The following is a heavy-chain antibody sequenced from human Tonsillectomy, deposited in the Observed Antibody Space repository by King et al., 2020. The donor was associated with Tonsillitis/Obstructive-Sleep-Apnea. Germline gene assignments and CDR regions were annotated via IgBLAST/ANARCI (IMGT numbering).Heavy chain of an antibody. D-gene: IGHD3-22*01. CDR2: FKRKPDGGQT. CDR3: TTALGITMIVVVTTEDY. CDR1: GFTFSNAW. Sequence: QLVESGGGLVKPGGSLRLSCAASGFTFSNAWMNWVRQAPGKGLEWVGVFKRKPDGGQTDYAAPVKGRFTISRDDSKNTLYLQMNSLKTEDTAVYYCTTALGITMIVVVTTEDYWGQGTLVTVSS. V-gene: IGHV3-15*07. J-gene: IGHJ4*02.